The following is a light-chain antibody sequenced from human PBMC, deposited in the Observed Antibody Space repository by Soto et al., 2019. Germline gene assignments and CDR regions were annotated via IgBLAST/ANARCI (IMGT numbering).Light chain of an antibody. CDR2: DAS. V-gene: IGKV3-11*01. CDR1: PSVSSD. Sequence: EIVLTQSPATLSLSPGERATLSCRASPSVSSDVAWYQQKPGQAHRLLIYDASNRATGIPARFSGSRSGTDFTLTISNLEPGDCAVYYCQQRSYWPPFRQGTKIEIK. CDR3: QQRSYWPP. J-gene: IGKJ2*01.